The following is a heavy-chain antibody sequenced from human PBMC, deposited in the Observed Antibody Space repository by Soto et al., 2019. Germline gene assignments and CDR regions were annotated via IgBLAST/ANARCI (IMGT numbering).Heavy chain of an antibody. Sequence: GGSLRLSCVASGITCSQAWMNWVRQAPGKGLEWVGRCRSRSAGGTVDYAAPVKCRFTISRDDSKNTLSLQMNSLKTEDTAIYFCVTGFGFWGQGTLVTVSS. CDR3: VTGFGF. D-gene: IGHD3-10*01. J-gene: IGHJ4*02. CDR1: GITCSQAW. CDR2: CRSRSAGGTV. V-gene: IGHV3-15*01.